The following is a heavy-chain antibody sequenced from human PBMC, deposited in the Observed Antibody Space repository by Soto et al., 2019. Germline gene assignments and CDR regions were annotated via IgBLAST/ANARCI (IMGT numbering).Heavy chain of an antibody. D-gene: IGHD3-3*01. Sequence: SETLSLTCTVSGGSVSSGSYYWSWIRQPPGKGLEWIGYIYYSGSTNYNPSLKSRVTISVDTSKNQFSLKLSSVTAADTAVYYCAGLRFLEWLSYDYWGQGTLVTVSS. CDR3: AGLRFLEWLSYDY. CDR1: GGSVSSGSYY. CDR2: IYYSGST. J-gene: IGHJ4*02. V-gene: IGHV4-61*01.